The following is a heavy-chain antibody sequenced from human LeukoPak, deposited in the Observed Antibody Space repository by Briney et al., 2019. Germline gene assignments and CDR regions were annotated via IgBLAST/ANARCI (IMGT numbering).Heavy chain of an antibody. J-gene: IGHJ4*02. CDR1: GGSFSGYY. CDR2: INHSGST. CDR3: ARCIAAADLDY. V-gene: IGHV4-34*01. Sequence: SETLSLTCAVYGGSFSGYYWSWIRQPPGKGLEWIGEINHSGSTNYNPSLKSRVTISVDTSRNQFSLKLSSVTAADTAVYYCARCIAAADLDYWGQGTLVTVSS. D-gene: IGHD6-13*01.